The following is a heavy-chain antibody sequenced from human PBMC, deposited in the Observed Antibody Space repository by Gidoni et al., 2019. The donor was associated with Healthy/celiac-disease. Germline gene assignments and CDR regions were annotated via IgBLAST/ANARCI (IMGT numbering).Heavy chain of an antibody. CDR1: GFTFSSYS. Sequence: EVQLVESGGGLVKPGGSLRLSCAASGFTFSSYSMNWVRQAPGKGLEWVSSISSSSSYIYYADSVKGRFTISRDNAKNSLYLQMNSLRAEDTAVYYCARESDCSNTSCYKARKVDYWGQGTLVTVSS. CDR2: ISSSSSYI. D-gene: IGHD2-2*02. J-gene: IGHJ4*02. V-gene: IGHV3-21*01. CDR3: ARESDCSNTSCYKARKVDY.